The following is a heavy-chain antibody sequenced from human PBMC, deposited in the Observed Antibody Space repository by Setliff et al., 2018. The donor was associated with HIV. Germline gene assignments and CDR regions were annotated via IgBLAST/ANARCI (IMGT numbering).Heavy chain of an antibody. V-gene: IGHV4-39*01. Sequence: KTSETLSLTCSVPGDSLSTSSYFWGWVRQSPGKGLEWIGNIYYTGFTYYSPSLKSRVTISIDTSKSQFSLNLTSVTDSDTAVYYCTKEGRGDPGLATTRLDYWGQGKLVTVSS. CDR1: GDSLSTSSYF. D-gene: IGHD1-1*01. J-gene: IGHJ4*02. CDR3: TKEGRGDPGLATTRLDY. CDR2: IYYTGFT.